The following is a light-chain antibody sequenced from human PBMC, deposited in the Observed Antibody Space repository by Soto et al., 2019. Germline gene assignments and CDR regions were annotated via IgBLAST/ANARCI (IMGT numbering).Light chain of an antibody. CDR1: QSVSSN. CDR3: QQYNNWPLHT. J-gene: IGKJ5*01. V-gene: IGKV3-15*01. Sequence: EIVMTQSPATLSVSPGERATLSCRASQSVSSNLAWYQQGPGQAPRLLIYGASTRATGIPARFSGSGSGTEFTLTISSLQSEDFTFYYCQQYNNWPLHTFGQGTRLEIK. CDR2: GAS.